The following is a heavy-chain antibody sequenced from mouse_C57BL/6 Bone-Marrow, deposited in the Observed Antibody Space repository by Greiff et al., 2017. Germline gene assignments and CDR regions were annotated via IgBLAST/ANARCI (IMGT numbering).Heavy chain of an antibody. Sequence: QVQLQQPGAELVKPGASVKVSCKASGYTFTSYWMHWVKQRPGQGLEWIGRIHPSDSDTNYNQKFKGKATLTVDKSSSTAYMQISSLTSEDSAVYDCAIEEDPVWLRRGHFAMGCWGQGASGTVSS. CDR2: IHPSDSDT. D-gene: IGHD2-2*01. CDR3: AIEEDPVWLRRGHFAMGC. CDR1: GYTFTSYW. V-gene: IGHV1-74*01. J-gene: IGHJ4*01.